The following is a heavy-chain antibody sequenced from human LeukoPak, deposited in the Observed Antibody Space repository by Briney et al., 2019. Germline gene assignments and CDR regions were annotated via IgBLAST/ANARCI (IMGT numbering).Heavy chain of an antibody. CDR2: ISGSGGST. V-gene: IGHV3-23*01. Sequence: GGSLRLSCAASGFTFSSYAMSWVRQAPGKGLEWVSAISGSGGSTYYADSVKGRFTISRDNSKNTLYLQMNSLRAEDTAVYYCAKEATYYDFWSGHDAFDIWGQGTMVTVSS. D-gene: IGHD3-3*01. CDR3: AKEATYYDFWSGHDAFDI. J-gene: IGHJ3*02. CDR1: GFTFSSYA.